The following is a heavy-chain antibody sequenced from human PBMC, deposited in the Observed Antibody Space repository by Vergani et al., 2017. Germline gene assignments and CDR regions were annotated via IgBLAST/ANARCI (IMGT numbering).Heavy chain of an antibody. CDR1: GFTFDDYA. CDR3: ARDRLRYFDHFDY. J-gene: IGHJ4*02. CDR2: ISWNSGSI. Sequence: EVQLVESGGGLVQPGRSLRLSCAASGFTFDDYAMHWVRQAPGKGLEWVSGISWNSGSIGYADSVKGRFTISRDNAKNTLYLQMNSLRAEDTAVYYCARDRLRYFDHFDYWGQGTLVTVSS. V-gene: IGHV3-9*01. D-gene: IGHD3-9*01.